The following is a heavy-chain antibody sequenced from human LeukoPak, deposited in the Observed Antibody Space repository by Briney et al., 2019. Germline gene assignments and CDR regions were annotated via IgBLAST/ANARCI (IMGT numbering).Heavy chain of an antibody. CDR3: ARSGRSYFDY. V-gene: IGHV3-30*03. Sequence: GGSLRLSCAASGFTFSSYGMHWVRQAPGKGLEWVAVISYDGSNKYYADSVRGRFTISRDNSKNTLYLQMNSLRAEDTAVYYCARSGRSYFDYWGQGTLVTVSS. CDR2: ISYDGSNK. J-gene: IGHJ4*02. D-gene: IGHD1-26*01. CDR1: GFTFSSYG.